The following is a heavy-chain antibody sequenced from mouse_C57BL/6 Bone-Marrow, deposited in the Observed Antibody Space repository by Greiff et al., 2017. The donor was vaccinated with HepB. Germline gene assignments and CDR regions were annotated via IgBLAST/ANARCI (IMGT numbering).Heavy chain of an antibody. CDR1: GFNIKDDY. Sequence: EVQRVESGAELVRPGASVKLSCTASGFNIKDDYMHWVKQRPEQGLEWIGWIDPENGDTEYASKFQGKATITADTSSNTAYLQLSSLTSEDTAVYYCTTWDSSDRDYWGQGTTLTVSS. D-gene: IGHD3-2*02. V-gene: IGHV14-4*01. CDR2: IDPENGDT. CDR3: TTWDSSDRDY. J-gene: IGHJ2*01.